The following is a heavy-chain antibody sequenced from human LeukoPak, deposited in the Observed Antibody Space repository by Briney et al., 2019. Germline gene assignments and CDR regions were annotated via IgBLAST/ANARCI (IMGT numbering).Heavy chain of an antibody. J-gene: IGHJ4*02. CDR2: IYYSGST. V-gene: IGHV4-31*03. Sequence: KTSETLSLTCTVSGGSISSGGYYWSWIRQHPGKGLEWIGYIYYSGSTYYNPSLKSRVTISVDTSKNQFSLKLSSVTAADTAVYYCARSSGGSSYYFDYWGQGTLVTVSS. CDR3: ARSSGGSSYYFDY. D-gene: IGHD2-15*01. CDR1: GGSISSGGYY.